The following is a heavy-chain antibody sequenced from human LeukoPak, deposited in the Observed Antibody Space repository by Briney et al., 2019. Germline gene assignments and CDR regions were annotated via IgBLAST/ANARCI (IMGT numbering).Heavy chain of an antibody. V-gene: IGHV3-48*01. D-gene: IGHD1-1*01. CDR2: IGIDSGNT. Sequence: GGSLRLSCAASGFTFSDYSMNWVRQAPGKGLEWISYIGIDSGNTNYADSVKGRFTISGDKAKNSLYLQMNSLRVEDTAVYYCARDYKYYLDNWGQGNLLTVSS. CDR1: GFTFSDYS. J-gene: IGHJ4*02. CDR3: ARDYKYYLDN.